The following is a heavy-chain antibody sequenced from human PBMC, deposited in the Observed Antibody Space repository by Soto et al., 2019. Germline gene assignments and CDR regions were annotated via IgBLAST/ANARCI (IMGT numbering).Heavy chain of an antibody. CDR2: IIPILGIA. J-gene: IGHJ3*02. V-gene: IGHV1-69*02. D-gene: IGHD3-3*01. CDR1: GGTFSSYT. CDR3: ARRVLLTYYDFCCGYQNDGFDI. Sequence: SVKVSCKASGGTFSSYTISWVRQAPGQGLEWMGRIIPILGIANYAQKFQGRVTITADKSTSTAYMELSSLRSEDTAVYYCARRVLLTYYDFCCGYQNDGFDIWGQGTRFTVSS.